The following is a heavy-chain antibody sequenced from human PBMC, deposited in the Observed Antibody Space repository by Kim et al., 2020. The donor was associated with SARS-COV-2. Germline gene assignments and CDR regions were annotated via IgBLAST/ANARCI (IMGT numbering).Heavy chain of an antibody. CDR3: ARVRDSSSWPHFDY. Sequence: ASVKVSCKASGYTFTGYYMHWVRQAPGQGLEWMGWINPNSGGTNYAQKFQGWVTMTRDTSISTAYMELSRLRSDDTAVYYCARVRDSSSWPHFDYWGQGTLVTVSS. D-gene: IGHD6-13*01. V-gene: IGHV1-2*04. J-gene: IGHJ4*02. CDR1: GYTFTGYY. CDR2: INPNSGGT.